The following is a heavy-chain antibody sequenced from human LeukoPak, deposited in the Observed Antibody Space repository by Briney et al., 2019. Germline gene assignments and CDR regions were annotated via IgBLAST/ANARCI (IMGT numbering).Heavy chain of an antibody. V-gene: IGHV4-61*02. CDR1: GGSISSGSYY. J-gene: IGHJ5*02. CDR2: IYTGGST. CDR3: ARGYYDSSGPTGFDP. Sequence: SETLSLTCTVSGGSISSGSYYWSWIRQPAGKGLEWIGRIYTGGSTNYNPSLKSRVTKSVDTSKNQFSLKLSSVTAADTAVYYCARGYYDSSGPTGFDPWGQGTLVTVSS. D-gene: IGHD3-22*01.